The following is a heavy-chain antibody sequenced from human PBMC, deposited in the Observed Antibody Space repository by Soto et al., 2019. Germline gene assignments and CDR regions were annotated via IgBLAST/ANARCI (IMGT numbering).Heavy chain of an antibody. J-gene: IGHJ6*02. V-gene: IGHV4-30-4*01. CDR1: GGSISSGDYY. D-gene: IGHD3-16*01. CDR2: IYYSGST. CDR3: ARDKGVSGMDV. Sequence: PSETLSLTCTVSGGSISSGDYYWSWIRQPPGKGLEWIGYIYYSGSTYYNPSLKSRVTISVDTSKNQFSLKLSSVTAADTAVYYCARDKGVSGMDVWGQGTTVTVSS.